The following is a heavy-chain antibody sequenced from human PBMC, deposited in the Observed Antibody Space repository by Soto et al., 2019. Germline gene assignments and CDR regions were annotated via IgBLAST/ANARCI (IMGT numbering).Heavy chain of an antibody. Sequence: ASVKVSCKASGYTFTSYGISWVRQAPGQGLEWMGWISAYNGNTNYAQKLQGRVTMTTDTSTSTAYMELRSLRSDDTAVYYCARDISAPAPYYYGMDVWGQGTTVTVS. CDR1: GYTFTSYG. D-gene: IGHD3-9*01. CDR3: ARDISAPAPYYYGMDV. V-gene: IGHV1-18*01. J-gene: IGHJ6*02. CDR2: ISAYNGNT.